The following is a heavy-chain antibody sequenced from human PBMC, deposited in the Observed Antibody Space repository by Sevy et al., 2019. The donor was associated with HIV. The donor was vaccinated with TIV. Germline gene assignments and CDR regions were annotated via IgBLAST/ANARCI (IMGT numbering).Heavy chain of an antibody. Sequence: SETLSLTCSVSGGSISSGFYSWTWIRLPAGKGLEWIGHLSTSWTSNYNSSLKSRVTISVDTSKNQFSLKLTSVTATDTAVYYCARDRRNDFNGPAHYLDVWGKGTTVTVSS. CDR1: GGSISSGFYS. V-gene: IGHV4-61*09. J-gene: IGHJ6*03. CDR3: ARDRRNDFNGPAHYLDV. D-gene: IGHD2-21*02. CDR2: LSTSWTS.